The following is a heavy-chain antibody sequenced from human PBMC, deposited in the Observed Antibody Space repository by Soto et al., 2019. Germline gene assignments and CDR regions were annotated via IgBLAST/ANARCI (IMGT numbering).Heavy chain of an antibody. Sequence: GESLKISCAASGFTFSSYEMNWVRQAPGKGLEWVSYISSSGSTIYYADSVKGRFTISRDNAKNSLYLQMNSLRAEDTAVYYCARDGGIAVAGTIDYWGQGTLVTVSS. V-gene: IGHV3-48*03. CDR3: ARDGGIAVAGTIDY. J-gene: IGHJ4*02. CDR1: GFTFSSYE. CDR2: ISSSGSTI. D-gene: IGHD6-19*01.